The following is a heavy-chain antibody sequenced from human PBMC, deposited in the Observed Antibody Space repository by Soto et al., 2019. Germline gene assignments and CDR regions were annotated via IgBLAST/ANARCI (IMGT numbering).Heavy chain of an antibody. CDR2: ISGSGGST. V-gene: IGHV3-23*01. CDR1: GFTFSSYA. CDR3: AKTTLRITIFGVVIPPYYFDY. D-gene: IGHD3-3*01. Sequence: EVQLLESGGGLVQPGGSLRLSCAASGFTFSSYAMSWVRQAPGKGLEWVSAISGSGGSTYYADSVKGRFTISRDNSKNTLYLQMNSLRAEDTAVYYCAKTTLRITIFGVVIPPYYFDYWGQGTLVTVSS. J-gene: IGHJ4*02.